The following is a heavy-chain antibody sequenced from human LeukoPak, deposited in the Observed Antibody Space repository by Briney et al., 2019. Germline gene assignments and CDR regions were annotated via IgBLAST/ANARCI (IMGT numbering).Heavy chain of an antibody. CDR2: IYTSGTT. CDR1: GGSFSGYY. D-gene: IGHD1-26*01. V-gene: IGHV4-59*10. J-gene: IGHJ4*02. CDR3: ASLYSGSYSFDY. Sequence: SATLSLTCAVYGGSFSGYYWSWIRQPAGKGLEWIGRIYTSGTTNYNPSLKSRVTISVDTSKNQCSLKLSSVTAADTAVYYCASLYSGSYSFDYWGQGTLVTVSS.